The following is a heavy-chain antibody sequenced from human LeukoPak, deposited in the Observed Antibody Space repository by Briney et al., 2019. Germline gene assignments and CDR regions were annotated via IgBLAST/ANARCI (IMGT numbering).Heavy chain of an antibody. CDR1: GFTFSSDW. CDR2: INSDGSST. J-gene: IGHJ5*02. V-gene: IGHV3-74*01. D-gene: IGHD4-17*01. CDR3: ARFYGVPGGWFDP. Sequence: PGGSLRLSCAASGFTFSSDWMHWVRQAPGKGLVWVSRINSDGSSTTYAGSVKGRFTISRDNSKNTLYLQMNTLRAEDTAVYYCARFYGVPGGWFDPWGQGTLVTVSS.